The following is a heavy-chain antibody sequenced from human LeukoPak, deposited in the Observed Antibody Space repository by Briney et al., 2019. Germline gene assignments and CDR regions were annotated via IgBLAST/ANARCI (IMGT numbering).Heavy chain of an antibody. J-gene: IGHJ5*02. CDR2: LNPNNGFT. CDR3: ARGSGSNLEPQFNWFDP. CDR1: GYTFTRYE. D-gene: IGHD3-10*01. V-gene: IGHV1-2*02. Sequence: GASVKVSCKASGYTFTRYEMNWVRRAPGEGLEWLGWLNPNNGFTNYAQKFQGRVFMTRDRPIKTAYMELRSLTSDDTAIYYCARGSGSNLEPQFNWFDPWGQGTLVTVSS.